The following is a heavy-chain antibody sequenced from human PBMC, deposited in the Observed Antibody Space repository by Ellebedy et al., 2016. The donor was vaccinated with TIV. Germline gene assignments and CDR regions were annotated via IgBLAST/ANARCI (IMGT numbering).Heavy chain of an antibody. CDR3: ARDAGGYENALDY. Sequence: ASVKVSXXASGYTFRNYGICWVRQAPGQGLEWMGWISPYSGDTSFAQKLQGRLTMTTDTSTSTAYMELWSLRSDDTAVYYCARDAGGYENALDYWGQGTLVTVSS. D-gene: IGHD5-12*01. CDR1: GYTFRNYG. CDR2: ISPYSGDT. J-gene: IGHJ4*02. V-gene: IGHV1-18*01.